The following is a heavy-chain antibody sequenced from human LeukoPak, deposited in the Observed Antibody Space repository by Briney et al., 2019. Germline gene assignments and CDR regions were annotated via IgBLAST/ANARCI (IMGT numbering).Heavy chain of an antibody. J-gene: IGHJ4*02. V-gene: IGHV4-59*01. CDR2: ICYSGST. Sequence: SETLSLTCTVSGGPISSYYWSWIRQPPGKGLEWIGYICYSGSTNYNPSLKSRVTISVDTSKNQFSLKLSSVTAADTAVYYCARGPTTVTTAFDYWGQGTLVTVSS. CDR3: ARGPTTVTTAFDY. CDR1: GGPISSYY. D-gene: IGHD4-17*01.